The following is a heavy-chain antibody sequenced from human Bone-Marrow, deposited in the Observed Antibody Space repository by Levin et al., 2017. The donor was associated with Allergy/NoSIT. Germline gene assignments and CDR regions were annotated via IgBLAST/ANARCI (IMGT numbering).Heavy chain of an antibody. V-gene: IGHV5-51*01. D-gene: IGHD6-25*01. J-gene: IGHJ5*02. CDR3: ARRSYNSVWWFDP. Sequence: GGSLRLSCKGYGYSFSSYWIGWVRQVPGKGLEWMGVIYPGDSGTTYSPSFQGQVTISADKSINTAYLQWSSLKASDSAIYYCARRSYNSVWWFDPWGQGTLVTVSS. CDR1: GYSFSSYW. CDR2: IYPGDSGT.